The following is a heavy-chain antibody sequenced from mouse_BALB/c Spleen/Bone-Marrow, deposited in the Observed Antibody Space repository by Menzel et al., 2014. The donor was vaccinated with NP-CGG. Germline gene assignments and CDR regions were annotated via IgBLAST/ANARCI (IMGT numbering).Heavy chain of an antibody. CDR2: IYPRNVNT. J-gene: IGHJ4*01. V-gene: IGHV1S56*01. D-gene: IGHD2-3*01. CDR3: ARWLLPYYAMDY. Sequence: VQLQQSGPELVKPGASVRMSCKASGYTFTTYYIHWVKQRPGQGLEWIGWIYPRNVNTNYNEKFRGKATLTADKSSSTAYTQPSSLTSEDSAVYFCARWLLPYYAMDYWGQGTSVTVSS. CDR1: GYTFTTYY.